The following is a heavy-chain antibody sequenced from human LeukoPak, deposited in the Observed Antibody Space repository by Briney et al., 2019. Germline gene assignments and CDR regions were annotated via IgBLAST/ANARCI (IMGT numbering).Heavy chain of an antibody. CDR1: GFTVSSNY. D-gene: IGHD4-11*01. J-gene: IGHJ4*02. V-gene: IGHV3-23*01. CDR2: ISGSGGST. Sequence: GGSLRLSCAASGFTVSSNYMSWVRQAPGKGLEWVSAISGSGGSTYYADSVKGRFTISRDNSKNTLYLQMNSLRAEDTAVYYCAKAPYSNDNFDYWGQGTLVTVSS. CDR3: AKAPYSNDNFDY.